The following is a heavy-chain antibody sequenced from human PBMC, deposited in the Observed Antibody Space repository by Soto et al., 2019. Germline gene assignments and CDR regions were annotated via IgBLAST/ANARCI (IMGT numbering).Heavy chain of an antibody. CDR3: ATTDKVGDGYNSIFYYYYYGMDV. J-gene: IGHJ6*02. CDR1: GYTFTGYY. Sequence: ASVKVSCKASGYTFTGYYMHWVRQAPGQGLEWMGWINPNSGGTNYAQRFQGRVTMTRDTSISTAYMELSRLRSDDTAVYYCATTDKVGDGYNSIFYYYYYGMDVWGQGTTVTVSS. CDR2: INPNSGGT. V-gene: IGHV1-2*02. D-gene: IGHD5-12*01.